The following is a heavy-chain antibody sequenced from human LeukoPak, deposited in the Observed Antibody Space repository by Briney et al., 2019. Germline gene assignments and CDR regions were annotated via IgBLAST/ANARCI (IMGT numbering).Heavy chain of an antibody. Sequence: ASVKVSCKSSGYTFINYDFHWVRQATGQGLEWMGWMNPNSSNTGYAQKFQGRVTFTRDTSTSTAYMELNSLRSEDTAVYYCTKVQGWTRNWFDPWGQGTLVTVSS. V-gene: IGHV1-8*03. CDR1: GYTFINYD. D-gene: IGHD2-15*01. J-gene: IGHJ5*02. CDR3: TKVQGWTRNWFDP. CDR2: MNPNSSNT.